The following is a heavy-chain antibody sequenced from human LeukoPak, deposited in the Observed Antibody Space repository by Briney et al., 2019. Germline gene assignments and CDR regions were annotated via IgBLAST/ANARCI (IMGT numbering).Heavy chain of an antibody. CDR3: ARYDLLPGSYDAFDI. Sequence: TSETLSLTCSVSGGSISGYYWSWIRQPPGKGLEWIGYIYYSGSTSYNPSLKSRVTISVDTSKNQFSLKLSSVTAADTAVYYCARYDLLPGSYDAFDIWGQGTMVTVSS. CDR1: GGSISGYY. V-gene: IGHV4-59*08. CDR2: IYYSGST. J-gene: IGHJ3*02. D-gene: IGHD3/OR15-3a*01.